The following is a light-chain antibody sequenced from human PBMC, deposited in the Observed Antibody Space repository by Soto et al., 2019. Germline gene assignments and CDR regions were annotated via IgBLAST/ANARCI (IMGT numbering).Light chain of an antibody. Sequence: EIALTQSPGTLSSSPGERATLSCRASQSVTSNYLAWYQQKRGQAPRLLIWGASIRATGLPDRFSGGGSGTDFTLTISRLEAEDFAVYYCQQYGSSPGTFGQGTKVDIK. CDR1: QSVTSNY. V-gene: IGKV3-20*01. CDR2: GAS. J-gene: IGKJ1*01. CDR3: QQYGSSPGT.